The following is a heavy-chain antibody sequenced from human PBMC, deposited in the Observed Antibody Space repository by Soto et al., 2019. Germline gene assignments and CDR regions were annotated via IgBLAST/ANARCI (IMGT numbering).Heavy chain of an antibody. CDR3: ARDGREYSGYDHAFDI. Sequence: EVQLVESGGGLVQPGGSLRLSCAASGFTFSSYSMNWVRQAPGKGLEWVSYISSSSSTIYYADSVKGRFTISRDNAKNSLYLQMNSLRDEDTAVYYCARDGREYSGYDHAFDIWGQGTMVTVSS. J-gene: IGHJ3*02. CDR2: ISSSSSTI. V-gene: IGHV3-48*02. CDR1: GFTFSSYS. D-gene: IGHD5-12*01.